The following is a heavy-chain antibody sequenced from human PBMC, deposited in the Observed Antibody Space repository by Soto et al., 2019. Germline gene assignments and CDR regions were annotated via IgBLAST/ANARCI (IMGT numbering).Heavy chain of an antibody. V-gene: IGHV4-31*03. CDR1: GGSIRRGGYY. CDR3: ARVCGGDCHYGMDV. Sequence: SETLSLTCTVSGGSIRRGGYYWSWIRQHPGKGLEWIGYIYYSGSTYYNPSLKSRVTISVDTSKNQFSLKLSSVTAADTAVYYCARVCGGDCHYGMDVWGQGTTV. CDR2: IYYSGST. D-gene: IGHD2-21*02. J-gene: IGHJ6*02.